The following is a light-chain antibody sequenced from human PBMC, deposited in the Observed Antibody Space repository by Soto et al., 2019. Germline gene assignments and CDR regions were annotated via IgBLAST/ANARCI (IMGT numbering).Light chain of an antibody. V-gene: IGKV3-15*01. Sequence: EIVLTQSPAILSVSPGERATLSCRASQSISRSLAWYQQKPGQAPRLLISDASTRATGIPARFSGSGSGTEFTLTISSLEPEDFAVYYCQQRYSWPPITFGQGTRLEI. CDR2: DAS. CDR1: QSISRS. CDR3: QQRYSWPPIT. J-gene: IGKJ5*01.